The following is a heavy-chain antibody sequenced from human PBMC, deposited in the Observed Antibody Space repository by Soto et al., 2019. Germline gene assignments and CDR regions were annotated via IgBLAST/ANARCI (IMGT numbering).Heavy chain of an antibody. CDR1: GGSFSGYY. Sequence: PSETLSLTCAVYGGSFSGYYWSWIRQPPGKGLEWIGEINHSGSTNYNPSLKSRVTTSVDTSKNQFSLKLSSVTAADTAVYYCARGKRVSYCSGGSCYSTPGPPDYWGQGTLVTVSS. D-gene: IGHD2-15*01. CDR2: INHSGST. CDR3: ARGKRVSYCSGGSCYSTPGPPDY. J-gene: IGHJ4*02. V-gene: IGHV4-34*01.